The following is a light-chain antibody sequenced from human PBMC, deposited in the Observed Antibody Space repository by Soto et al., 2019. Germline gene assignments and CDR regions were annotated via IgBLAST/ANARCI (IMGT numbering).Light chain of an antibody. CDR3: NLYNGDWGT. CDR2: DAS. Sequence: DIEMTQSPSTLSASVGDRVTITCRASQTIRRWLAWYQQRPGKAPKVLIYDASTLESGVPARFSGSGSETEFPLTISSLQPEDSATYYCNLYNGDWGTLGQGTKVNIK. V-gene: IGKV1-5*01. CDR1: QTIRRW. J-gene: IGKJ1*01.